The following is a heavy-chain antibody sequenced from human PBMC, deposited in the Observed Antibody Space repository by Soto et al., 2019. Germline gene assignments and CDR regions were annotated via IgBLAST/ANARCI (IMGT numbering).Heavy chain of an antibody. Sequence: GGSLRLSCAASGFTFSSYDMHWVRQATGKGLEWVSAIGTAGDTYYPGSVKGRFTISRENAKNSLYLQMNSLRAGDTAVYYCARGTYYYDSSGYSDQRPRTYYFDYWGQGTLVTVSS. CDR1: GFTFSSYD. J-gene: IGHJ4*02. CDR3: ARGTYYYDSSGYSDQRPRTYYFDY. D-gene: IGHD3-22*01. V-gene: IGHV3-13*01. CDR2: IGTAGDT.